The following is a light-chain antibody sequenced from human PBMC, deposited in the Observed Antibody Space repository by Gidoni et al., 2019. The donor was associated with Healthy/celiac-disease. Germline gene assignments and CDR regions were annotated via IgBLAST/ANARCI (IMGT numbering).Light chain of an antibody. J-gene: IGKJ4*02. CDR1: QDIINY. CDR2: EAS. V-gene: IGKV1-33*01. CDR3: QQYDNLPLA. Sequence: DIQMTQSPSSLSASVGDRVTITFQASQDIINYLNWYQQKPGKAPKLLIYEASNLETGVPSRFSGSGSGTDFTFTISSLQAEDIATYYCQQYDNLPLAFGGGTKVEIK.